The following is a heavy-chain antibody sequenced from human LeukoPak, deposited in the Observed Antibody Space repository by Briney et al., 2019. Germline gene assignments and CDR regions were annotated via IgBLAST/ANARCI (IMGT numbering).Heavy chain of an antibody. J-gene: IGHJ4*02. Sequence: GGSLRLSCAASGFTFDDYAMHWVRQAPGKGLEWVSGISWNSGSIGYADSMKGRFTISRDNAKNSLYLQMNSLRAEDTALYYCAKDIGSSSIFDYWGQGTLVTVSS. V-gene: IGHV3-9*01. CDR2: ISWNSGSI. CDR3: AKDIGSSSIFDY. CDR1: GFTFDDYA. D-gene: IGHD6-13*01.